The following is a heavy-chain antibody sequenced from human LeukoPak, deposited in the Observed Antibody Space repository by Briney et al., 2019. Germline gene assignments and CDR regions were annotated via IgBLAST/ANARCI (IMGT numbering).Heavy chain of an antibody. D-gene: IGHD5-24*01. CDR1: GYSFTSYW. Sequence: GESLKISCKGSGYSFTSYWIGWVRPMPGKGLEWMGNLYPWDSDTRYSPSFQGQVTISADKSISTAYLQWSSLKASDTAMYYCARLDGYNKYYYYYYMDVWGKGTTVTISS. V-gene: IGHV5-51*01. CDR3: ARLDGYNKYYYYYYMDV. CDR2: LYPWDSDT. J-gene: IGHJ6*03.